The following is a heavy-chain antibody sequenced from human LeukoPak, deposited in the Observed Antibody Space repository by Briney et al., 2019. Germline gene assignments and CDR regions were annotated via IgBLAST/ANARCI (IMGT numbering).Heavy chain of an antibody. Sequence: GGSLRLSCAASGFIFSNYGMHWVRQAPGKGLEWVAFIRSHGYGEYYADSVKGRFTISRDNSKNTLYLQMTSLRDEDMAVYYCAKDRPTTVTYFDNWGQGTLVTVSS. CDR2: IRSHGYGE. CDR1: GFIFSNYG. D-gene: IGHD4-17*01. J-gene: IGHJ4*02. V-gene: IGHV3-30*02. CDR3: AKDRPTTVTYFDN.